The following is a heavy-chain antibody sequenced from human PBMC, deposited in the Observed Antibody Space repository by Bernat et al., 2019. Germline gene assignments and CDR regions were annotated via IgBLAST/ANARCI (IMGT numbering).Heavy chain of an antibody. CDR3: AREQHYDYVWGRYNWFDH. Sequence: QVQLVESGGGVVQPGRSLRLSCAASGFTFSSYGMHWVRQAPGKGREWVAVIWYDGSNKYYADSVKGRFTISGDNSKNTLYLQMNSLRAEDTAVYYCAREQHYDYVWGRYNWFDHWGQGTLVTVSS. D-gene: IGHD3-16*01. V-gene: IGHV3-33*01. J-gene: IGHJ5*02. CDR2: IWYDGSNK. CDR1: GFTFSSYG.